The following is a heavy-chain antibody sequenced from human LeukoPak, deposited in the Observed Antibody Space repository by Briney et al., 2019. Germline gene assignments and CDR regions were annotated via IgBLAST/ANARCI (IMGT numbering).Heavy chain of an antibody. CDR2: INPYSVGT. CDR1: AYTFTDYY. D-gene: IGHD3/OR15-3a*01. CDR3: ARGPRKGCSSGAAGLADY. Sequence: ASVKVSCKASAYTFTDYYIHWVRQAPGQGLEWMGWINPYSVGTNYVQKFQGRVTMTRDTSISTAYMDLSRLTVDDTAVYYCARGPRKGCSSGAAGLADYWGQGTLVTVSS. J-gene: IGHJ4*02. V-gene: IGHV1-2*02.